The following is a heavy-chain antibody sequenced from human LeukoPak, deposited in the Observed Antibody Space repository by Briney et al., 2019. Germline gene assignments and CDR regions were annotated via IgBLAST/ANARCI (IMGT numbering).Heavy chain of an antibody. D-gene: IGHD6-19*01. CDR2: IYPGDSDT. CDR3: ARLKGAVAGSYFDY. V-gene: IGHV5-51*01. Sequence: GESLKISCKGSGYSFTTSWIAWVRQMPGKGLEWMGFIYPGDSDTRYSPSFQGQVIISADTSITTAYMQWGSLRASDTAMYYCARLKGAVAGSYFDYWGQGTLVTVSS. J-gene: IGHJ4*02. CDR1: GYSFTTSW.